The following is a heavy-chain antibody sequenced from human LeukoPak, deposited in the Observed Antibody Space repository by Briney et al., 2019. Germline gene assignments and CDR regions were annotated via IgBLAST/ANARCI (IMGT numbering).Heavy chain of an antibody. CDR2: IYSGGST. V-gene: IGHV3-53*01. CDR1: GFTVSSNY. J-gene: IGHJ4*02. Sequence: PGGSLRLSCAASGFTVSSNYMSWVRQAPGKGLEWVSVIYSGGSTYYADSVKGRSTISRDNSKNTLYLQMNSLRAEDTAVYYCARGPYYDSSGYTLNGFDYWGQGTLVTVSS. CDR3: ARGPYYDSSGYTLNGFDY. D-gene: IGHD3-22*01.